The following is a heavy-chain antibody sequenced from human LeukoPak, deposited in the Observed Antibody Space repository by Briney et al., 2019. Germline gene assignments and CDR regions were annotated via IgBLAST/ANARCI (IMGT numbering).Heavy chain of an antibody. J-gene: IGHJ6*03. CDR1: GFTFSDYY. CDR2: ISSSGSTI. Sequence: GGSLRLSCAASGFTFSDYYMSWIRQAPGKGLEWVSYISSSGSTIYYADSVKGRFTISRDNAKNSLYLQMNSLRAEDTAVYYCAKAPRGGYCSGGSCYYYYYMDVWGKGTTVTVSS. D-gene: IGHD2-15*01. CDR3: AKAPRGGYCSGGSCYYYYYMDV. V-gene: IGHV3-11*04.